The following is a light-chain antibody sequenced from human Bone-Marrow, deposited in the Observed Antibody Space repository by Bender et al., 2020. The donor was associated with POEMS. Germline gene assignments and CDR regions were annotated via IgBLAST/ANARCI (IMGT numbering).Light chain of an antibody. CDR1: SSDVGIYNV. J-gene: IGLJ3*02. V-gene: IGLV2-23*01. CDR3: CSYAHRNNWV. CDR2: EGT. Sequence: QSALTQPASVSGSPGQSITISCTGTSSDVGIYNVVSWFQQLPGRAPKLIIYEGTKRPSGVSDRFSASKSGNTAYLTISGVQAEDEADYFCCSYAHRNNWVFGGGTTLTVL.